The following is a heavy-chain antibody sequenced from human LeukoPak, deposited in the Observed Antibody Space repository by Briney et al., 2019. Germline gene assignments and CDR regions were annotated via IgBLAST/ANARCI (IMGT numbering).Heavy chain of an antibody. V-gene: IGHV4-34*01. Sequence: SETLSLTCAVYGGSFSGYYWSWIRQPPGKGLEWIGSIYYSGSTYYNPSLKSRVTISVDASKNQFSLKLTSVTAADTAVYCCARNTFDWNSFDIWGQGTMVTVSS. CDR3: ARNTFDWNSFDI. D-gene: IGHD3-9*01. CDR1: GGSFSGYY. CDR2: IYYSGST. J-gene: IGHJ3*02.